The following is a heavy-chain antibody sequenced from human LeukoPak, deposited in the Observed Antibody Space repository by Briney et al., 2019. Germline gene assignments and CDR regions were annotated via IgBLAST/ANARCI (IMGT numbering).Heavy chain of an antibody. D-gene: IGHD3-22*01. Sequence: SETLSLTCTVSGGSISSYYWSWIRQPPGKGLERNGYIYYSGSTNYNPSVKSRVTISVDTSKNQFSLKLSSVTAADTAVYYCARDTYYDSSGYYGRYFDYWGQGTLVTVSS. CDR2: IYYSGST. CDR1: GGSISSYY. J-gene: IGHJ4*02. CDR3: ARDTYYDSSGYYGRYFDY. V-gene: IGHV4-59*01.